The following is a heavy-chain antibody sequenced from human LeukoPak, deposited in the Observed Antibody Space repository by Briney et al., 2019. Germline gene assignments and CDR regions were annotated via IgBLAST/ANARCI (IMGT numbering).Heavy chain of an antibody. Sequence: PSETLSLTCTVSGGSISSSGFYWGWIRQPPGKGLEWIGTIYYSGSTYYKPSLKSRVTISVDTSKNQFSLKLNSVTAADTAVYYCARQLGQQLVLGSYYYMDVWAKGPRSPSP. D-gene: IGHD6-13*01. J-gene: IGHJ6*03. CDR3: ARQLGQQLVLGSYYYMDV. CDR1: GGSISSSGFY. CDR2: IYYSGST. V-gene: IGHV4-39*01.